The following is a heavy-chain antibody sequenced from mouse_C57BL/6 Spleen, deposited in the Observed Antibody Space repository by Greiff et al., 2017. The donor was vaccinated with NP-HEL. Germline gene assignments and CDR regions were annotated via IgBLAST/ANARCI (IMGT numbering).Heavy chain of an antibody. Sequence: VQLQQSGPELVKPGASVKISCKASGYTFTDYYMNWVKQSHGKSLEWIGDINPNNGGTSYNQKFKGKATLTVDKSSSTAYMELRSLTSEDSAVYYCAKGDLGRYFDYWGQGTTLTVSS. V-gene: IGHV1-26*01. CDR2: INPNNGGT. J-gene: IGHJ2*01. D-gene: IGHD3-3*01. CDR3: AKGDLGRYFDY. CDR1: GYTFTDYY.